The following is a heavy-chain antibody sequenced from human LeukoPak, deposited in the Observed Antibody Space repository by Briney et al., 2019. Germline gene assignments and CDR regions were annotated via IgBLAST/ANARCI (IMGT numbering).Heavy chain of an antibody. CDR2: INRNGGST. V-gene: IGHV3-20*04. D-gene: IGHD2-2*02. CDR1: GFRSDDYD. J-gene: IGHJ3*01. Sequence: GGSLTLSCAASGFRSDDYDMRWVRQAQGKGMEWDCGINRNGGSTGYADSVKGRFTISRDNAKNTLYLEMNSLRAEDTAVYYCAKYTERAFDVWGQGTTVTVS. CDR3: AKYTERAFDV.